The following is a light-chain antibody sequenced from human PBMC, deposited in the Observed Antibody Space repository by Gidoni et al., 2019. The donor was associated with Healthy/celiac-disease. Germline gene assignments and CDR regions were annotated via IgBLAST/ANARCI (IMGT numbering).Light chain of an antibody. CDR1: QSVSSSY. Sequence: EIVLTQSPGTLSLSPGARAPLSCRASQSVSSSYLAWYQQKPGQAPRLLIYGASSRATGIPDRFSGSGSGTDFTLTISRLEPEDFAVYYCQQYGSSLLTFGGGTKVEIK. CDR3: QQYGSSLLT. J-gene: IGKJ4*01. V-gene: IGKV3-20*01. CDR2: GAS.